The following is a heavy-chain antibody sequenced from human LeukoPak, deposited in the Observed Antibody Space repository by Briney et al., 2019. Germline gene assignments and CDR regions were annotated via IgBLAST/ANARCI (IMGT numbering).Heavy chain of an antibody. J-gene: IGHJ3*02. CDR1: GFTFSDYY. CDR3: ARTAAGTSFASDAFDI. D-gene: IGHD6-13*01. Sequence: PGGSLRLSCAASGFTFSDYYMSWIRQAPGKGLDWVSYISSSGSTIYYADSVKGRFTISRDNAKNSLYLQMNSLRAEDTAVYYCARTAAGTSFASDAFDIWGQGTMVTVSS. CDR2: ISSSGSTI. V-gene: IGHV3-11*01.